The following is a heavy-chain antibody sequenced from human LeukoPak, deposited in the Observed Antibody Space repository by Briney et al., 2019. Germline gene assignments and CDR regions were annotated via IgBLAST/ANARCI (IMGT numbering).Heavy chain of an antibody. CDR3: AKDIEEWLVKGGGCFDY. D-gene: IGHD6-19*01. Sequence: GGSLRLSCAASGFIFSNSAMHWVSQAPGKGLEWVAVISYDGSNKYYAESVKGRFTISRDNSKNTLYLQMNSLRAEDTAVYYCAKDIEEWLVKGGGCFDYWGQGTLVTVSS. CDR2: ISYDGSNK. CDR1: GFIFSNSA. V-gene: IGHV3-30*18. J-gene: IGHJ4*02.